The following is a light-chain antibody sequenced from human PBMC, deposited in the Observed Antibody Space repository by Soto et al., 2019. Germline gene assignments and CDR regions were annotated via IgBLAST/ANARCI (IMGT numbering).Light chain of an antibody. J-gene: IGLJ2*01. CDR3: SSYAGSNSVV. V-gene: IGLV2-8*01. CDR2: EVT. Sequence: QSALTQPPSASGSPGQSVTISCTGTSSDVGGYNYVSWYQQHPGKAPKLMIYEVTKWPSGVPDRFSGSKSGITASLTVSGLQAEDEADYYCSSYAGSNSVVFGGGTKLTVL. CDR1: SSDVGGYNY.